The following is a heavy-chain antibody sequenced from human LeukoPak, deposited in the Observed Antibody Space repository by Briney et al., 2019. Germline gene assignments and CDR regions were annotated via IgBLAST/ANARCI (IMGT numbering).Heavy chain of an antibody. CDR2: IDPSDSYT. CDR1: GYSFTSYW. CDR3: ARDPIVVVTAAFDI. V-gene: IGHV5-10-1*01. Sequence: GESLKISCKGSGYSFTSYWISWVRQMPRKGLEWMGRIDPSDSYTNYSPSFQGHVTISADKSISTAYLQWSSLKASDTAMYYCARDPIVVVTAAFDIWGQGTMVTVSS. J-gene: IGHJ3*02. D-gene: IGHD2-21*02.